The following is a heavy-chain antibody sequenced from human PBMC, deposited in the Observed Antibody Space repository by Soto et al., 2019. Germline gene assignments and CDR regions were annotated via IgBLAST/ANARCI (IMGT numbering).Heavy chain of an antibody. D-gene: IGHD6-19*01. CDR2: IKQDGTEK. J-gene: IGHJ4*02. V-gene: IGHV3-7*01. Sequence: EVQLVESGGDLVQPGGSLRPSCAASGFTFSSYWMNWVRQAPGKGLEWVANIKQDGTEKYYVDSVKGRFTISRDNAKNSLSLQMNSLRAEDTAVYYCVGGTGWLPDYWGQGTLVTVSS. CDR3: VGGTGWLPDY. CDR1: GFTFSSYW.